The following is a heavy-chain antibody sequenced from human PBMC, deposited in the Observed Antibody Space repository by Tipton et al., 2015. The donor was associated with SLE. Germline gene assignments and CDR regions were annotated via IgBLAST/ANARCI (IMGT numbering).Heavy chain of an antibody. D-gene: IGHD1-26*01. CDR1: GDSITRSTYY. Sequence: TLSLTCSVSGDSITRSTYYWGWIRQPPGKGLEWIASIYYTGSTYYSPSLKRRVTMSVDTSKNRFSLNLNSVTAADTAVYYCVRHSWKSGNFYRFDPWGQGTLVTVSS. CDR3: VRHSWKSGNFYRFDP. CDR2: IYYTGST. J-gene: IGHJ5*02. V-gene: IGHV4-39*07.